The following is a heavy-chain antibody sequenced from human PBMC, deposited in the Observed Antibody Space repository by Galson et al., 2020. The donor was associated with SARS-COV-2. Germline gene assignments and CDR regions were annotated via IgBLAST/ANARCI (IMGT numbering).Heavy chain of an antibody. CDR1: GYTFTSYG. CDR3: ARVPTGGYDSAPGYYYYYYYMDV. CDR2: ISAYNGNT. V-gene: IGHV1-18*01. Sequence: ASVKVSCKASGYTFTSYGISWVRQAPGQGLEWMGWISAYNGNTNYAQKLQGRVTMTTDTSTSTAYMELRSLRSDDTAVYYCARVPTGGYDSAPGYYYYYYYMDVWGKGTTVTVSS. J-gene: IGHJ6*03. D-gene: IGHD5-12*01.